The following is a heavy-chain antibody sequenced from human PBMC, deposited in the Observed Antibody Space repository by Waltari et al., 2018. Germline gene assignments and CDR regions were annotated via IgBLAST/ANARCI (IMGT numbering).Heavy chain of an antibody. Sequence: EVQLVESGGVVVQPGGSLRLSCAASGFTFAAYAMHWVRQAPGKGSEWVSLISWDGGSTYYADSVKGRFTISRDNSKNFLYLQMNSLRAEDTAFYYCAKDERGYYGSGSIDYWGQGTLVTVSS. D-gene: IGHD3-10*01. J-gene: IGHJ4*02. CDR2: ISWDGGST. CDR1: GFTFAAYA. CDR3: AKDERGYYGSGSIDY. V-gene: IGHV3-43D*04.